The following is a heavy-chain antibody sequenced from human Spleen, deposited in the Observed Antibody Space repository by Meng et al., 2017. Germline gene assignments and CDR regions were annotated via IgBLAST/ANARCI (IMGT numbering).Heavy chain of an antibody. CDR3: VRDENISLGKLFGDY. D-gene: IGHD2-21*01. V-gene: IGHV1-2*06. CDR1: GYPFTAYY. J-gene: IGHJ4*02. Sequence: QGPLVQSGAEVKEPGASVKVSCKPSGYPFTAYYIHWVRQAPGQGLEWMGHIIPNSGDTLYAPKFQGRVSMTADTSIGTAYVELSGLRSDDTAIYYCVRDENISLGKLFGDYWGQGTLVTVSS. CDR2: IIPNSGDT.